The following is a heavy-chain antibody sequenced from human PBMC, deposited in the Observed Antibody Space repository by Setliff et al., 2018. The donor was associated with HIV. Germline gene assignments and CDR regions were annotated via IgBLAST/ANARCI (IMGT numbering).Heavy chain of an antibody. Sequence: ASVKVSCKTSGYTFTVNHLHWVRQAPGQGVEWVGKISPDSGDTFYAQKFQGRVTLTRDTSITTAYMELSTLRDDDTVVYYCARDAGAPGRGNPLDYWGQGTLVTAPQ. J-gene: IGHJ4*02. CDR2: ISPDSGDT. D-gene: IGHD3-10*01. V-gene: IGHV1-2*05. CDR3: ARDAGAPGRGNPLDY. CDR1: GYTFTVNH.